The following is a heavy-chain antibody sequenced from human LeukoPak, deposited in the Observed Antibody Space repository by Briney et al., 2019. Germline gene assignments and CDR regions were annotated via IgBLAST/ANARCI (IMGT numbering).Heavy chain of an antibody. CDR1: GYTFTSYG. J-gene: IGHJ4*02. V-gene: IGHV1-18*01. CDR3: ARVPESRYSSGWYPIDY. D-gene: IGHD6-19*01. Sequence: ASVKVSCKASGYTFTSYGISWVREAPGQGLEWMGWISAYNGNTNYAQKLQGRVTMTTDTSTSTAYMELRSLRSDDKAVYYCARVPESRYSSGWYPIDYWGQGTLVTVSS. CDR2: ISAYNGNT.